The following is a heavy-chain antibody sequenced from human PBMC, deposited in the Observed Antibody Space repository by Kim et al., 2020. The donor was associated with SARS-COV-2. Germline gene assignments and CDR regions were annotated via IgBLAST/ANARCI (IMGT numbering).Heavy chain of an antibody. V-gene: IGHV1-46*01. J-gene: IGHJ5*02. Sequence: KFQGRVTMNRDTSTSTVYMELSSLRSEDTAVYYCARDAVTTLGNWFDPWGQGTLVTVSS. D-gene: IGHD4-17*01. CDR3: ARDAVTTLGNWFDP.